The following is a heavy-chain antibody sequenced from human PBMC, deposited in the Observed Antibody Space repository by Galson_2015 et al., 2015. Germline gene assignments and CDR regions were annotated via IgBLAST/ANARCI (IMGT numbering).Heavy chain of an antibody. Sequence: ETLSLTCTVSGGSTSSSSYYWGWIRQPPGKGLEWIGSIYYSGSTYYNPSLKSRVTISVDTSKNQFSLKLSSVTAADTAVYYCARATTIFGVVIIPGAFDIWGQGTMVTVSS. CDR3: ARATTIFGVVIIPGAFDI. CDR2: IYYSGST. J-gene: IGHJ3*02. CDR1: GGSTSSSSYY. D-gene: IGHD3-3*01. V-gene: IGHV4-39*07.